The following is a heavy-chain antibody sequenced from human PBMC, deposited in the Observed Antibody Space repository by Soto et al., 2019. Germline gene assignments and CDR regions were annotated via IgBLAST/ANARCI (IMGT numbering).Heavy chain of an antibody. CDR2: ISRDGGTK. D-gene: IGHD2-8*02. Sequence: QVQLVESGGGVVQPGRSLRLSCAASGFTVSSYGMHWVRQAPGKGQEWVAVISRDGGTKYYADSVKGRFTISRDNSRNTLFLEMNSLRGDEMAVYYCTGEVASGYWGQGTLVTVSS. CDR1: GFTVSSYG. J-gene: IGHJ4*02. V-gene: IGHV3-30*03. CDR3: TGEVASGY.